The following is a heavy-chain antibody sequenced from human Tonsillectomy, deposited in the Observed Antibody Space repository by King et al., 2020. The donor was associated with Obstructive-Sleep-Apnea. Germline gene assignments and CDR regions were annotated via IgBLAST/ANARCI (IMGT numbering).Heavy chain of an antibody. CDR1: GFTFSSYA. CDR2: ISGSGDST. V-gene: IGHV3-23*04. D-gene: IGHD3-9*01. J-gene: IGHJ4*02. Sequence: DVQLVESGGGLVQPGGSLRLSCAASGFTFSSYAMSWVRQAPGKGLKWVSAISGSGDSTCYTDSVKGRFTISRDNSKNMLYLQMNSLRAEDTAVYYCAKCSGSSEYDILTGPFDYWGQGTLVTVSS. CDR3: AKCSGSSEYDILTGPFDY.